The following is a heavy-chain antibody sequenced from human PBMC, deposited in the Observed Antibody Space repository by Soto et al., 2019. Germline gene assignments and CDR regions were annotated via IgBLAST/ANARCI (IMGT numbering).Heavy chain of an antibody. J-gene: IGHJ4*02. CDR2: INPYSGGT. V-gene: IGHV1-2*02. CDR1: GYTFTDHY. CDR3: ARPKYGETYFDS. D-gene: IGHD2-21*01. Sequence: GGPVKVSCKASGYTFTDHYIHWLRQAPGQSLEWMGWINPYSGGTHFARKFQDRVTMARDTSVSTAYMELSSLKSDDTAVYYCARPKYGETYFDSWGQGTVVTVSS.